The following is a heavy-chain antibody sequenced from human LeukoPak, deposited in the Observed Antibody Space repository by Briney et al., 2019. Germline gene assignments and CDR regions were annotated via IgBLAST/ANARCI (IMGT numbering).Heavy chain of an antibody. CDR3: ARLGVAGDPSSAEYFQH. V-gene: IGHV1-18*01. CDR2: ISLYNPKT. D-gene: IGHD6-19*01. J-gene: IGHJ1*01. Sequence: GASVKVSCKASGYTFTSYAITWVRQAPGQGLDWMGWISLYNPKTNYAQKSQGRVTMTTDTSTSTAYMELMSLRSDDTAVYYCARLGVAGDPSSAEYFQHWGQGTLVIVSS. CDR1: GYTFTSYA.